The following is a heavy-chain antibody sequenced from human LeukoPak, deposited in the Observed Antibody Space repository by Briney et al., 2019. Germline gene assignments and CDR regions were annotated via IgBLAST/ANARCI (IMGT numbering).Heavy chain of an antibody. CDR2: IIPIFGTA. Sequence: GASVKVSCKASGGTFSSYAISWVRQAPGQGLEWMGGIIPIFGTANYAQKFQGRVTITTDESTSTAYMELSRLRSDDTAVYYCARDRITMVRGVDGNNWFDPWGQGTLVTVSS. D-gene: IGHD3-10*01. CDR1: GGTFSSYA. J-gene: IGHJ5*02. CDR3: ARDRITMVRGVDGNNWFDP. V-gene: IGHV1-69*05.